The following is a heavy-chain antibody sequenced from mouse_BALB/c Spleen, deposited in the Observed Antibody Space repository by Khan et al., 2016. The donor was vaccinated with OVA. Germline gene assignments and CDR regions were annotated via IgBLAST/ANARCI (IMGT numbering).Heavy chain of an antibody. V-gene: IGHV3-2*02. CDR3: ARTARIKY. Sequence: EVELVESGPGLVKPSQSLSLTCTVTGYSITSGYGWNWIRQFPGNKLEWMGYISYRGSTNYNPSLKSRISITRDTSKNQFFLQLNSGTTEDTATYYCARTARIKYWGQGTTLTVSS. D-gene: IGHD1-2*01. CDR1: GYSITSGYG. CDR2: ISYRGST. J-gene: IGHJ2*01.